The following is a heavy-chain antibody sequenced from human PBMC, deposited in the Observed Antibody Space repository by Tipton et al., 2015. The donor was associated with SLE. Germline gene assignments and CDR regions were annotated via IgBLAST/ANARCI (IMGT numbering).Heavy chain of an antibody. J-gene: IGHJ6*03. CDR3: TTDLPGIDAAGSYYYYYMGV. V-gene: IGHV3-15*01. Sequence: GSLRLSCAASGFTFGNAWMSWVRQAPGKGLEWVGRIKSKTDGGTTDYAAPVKGRFTISRDDSKNTLYLQMNSLKTEDTAVYYCTTDLPGIDAAGSYYYYYMGVWGKGTTVTVSS. CDR2: IKSKTDGGTT. CDR1: GFTFGNAW. D-gene: IGHD6-13*01.